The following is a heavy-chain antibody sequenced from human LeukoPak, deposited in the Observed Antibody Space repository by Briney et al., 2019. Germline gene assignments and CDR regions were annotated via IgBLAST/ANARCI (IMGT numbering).Heavy chain of an antibody. CDR1: GDSISTSSYY. CDR2: IYYSGST. CDR3: ARHKDYYYSYMDV. V-gene: IGHV4-39*01. Sequence: SETLSLTCSVSGDSISTSSYYWGWIRQPPGKGLEWIGTIYYSGSTYYNPPLTSRVTISVDTSKNQFSLKLSSVTAADTAVYYCARHKDYYYSYMDVWGKGTTVTISS. J-gene: IGHJ6*03.